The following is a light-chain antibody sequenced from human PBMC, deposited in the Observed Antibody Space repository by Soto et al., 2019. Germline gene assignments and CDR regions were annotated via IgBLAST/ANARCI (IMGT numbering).Light chain of an antibody. J-gene: IGKJ1*01. CDR3: QQYYFPTRT. CDR1: QSVSATSNSNNY. V-gene: IGKV4-1*01. CDR2: WAS. Sequence: DIVMTQSPDSVAVSLGGRSTITCMCSQSVSATSNSNNYLAWYQQKPGQPPKVLIYWASTRESGVPDRFIGSGSGTAFTLTISRLQAEDVAVYYCQQYYFPTRTFGQGTKVDNK.